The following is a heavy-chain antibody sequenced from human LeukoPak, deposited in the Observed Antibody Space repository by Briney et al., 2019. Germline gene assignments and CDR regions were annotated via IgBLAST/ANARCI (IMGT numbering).Heavy chain of an antibody. CDR2: VNWNGGST. CDR1: GFTFDDYA. D-gene: IGHD4-23*01. CDR3: ARDENFGGLGDFDY. Sequence: GGSLRLSCAASGFTFDDYAMSWVRHTPGKGLEWVSGVNWNGGSTGYADSVKGRFTVSRDNAKNSLYLQMNSLRAEDTAVYYCARDENFGGLGDFDYWGQGTLVTVSS. J-gene: IGHJ4*02. V-gene: IGHV3-20*04.